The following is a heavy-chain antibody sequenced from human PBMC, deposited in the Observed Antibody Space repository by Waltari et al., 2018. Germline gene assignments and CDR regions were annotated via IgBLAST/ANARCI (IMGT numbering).Heavy chain of an antibody. D-gene: IGHD7-27*01. Sequence: QVQLVESGGGVVQPGRSLRLSCAADGVTFSSYDMHWVRQAPGKGLEWVAVISYDGSNKYYADSVKGRFTISRDNSKNTLYLQMNSLRAEDTAVYYCASNWGYGDAFDIWGQGTMVTVSS. CDR3: ASNWGYGDAFDI. CDR2: ISYDGSNK. J-gene: IGHJ3*02. V-gene: IGHV3-30-3*01. CDR1: GVTFSSYD.